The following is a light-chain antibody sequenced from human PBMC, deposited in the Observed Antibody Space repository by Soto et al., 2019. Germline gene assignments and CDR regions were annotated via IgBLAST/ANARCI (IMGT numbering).Light chain of an antibody. Sequence: QSALTQPASVSGSPGQSITISCSGTSSDVGGYNYVSWYQQHPGKAPKLMIYEDSNRPSGVSNRCSGSKSGNTASLTISGLQGDDEADYYCISFTFSSSLVFGTGTKLTVL. V-gene: IGLV2-14*01. J-gene: IGLJ1*01. CDR3: ISFTFSSSLV. CDR2: EDS. CDR1: SSDVGGYNY.